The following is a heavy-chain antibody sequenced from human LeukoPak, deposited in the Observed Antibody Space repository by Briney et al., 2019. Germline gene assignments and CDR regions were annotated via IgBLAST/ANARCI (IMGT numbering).Heavy chain of an antibody. CDR1: SGSISSSSYY. CDR3: ARGVYGDYKFDY. CDR2: IYYSGST. V-gene: IGHV4-39*01. J-gene: IGHJ4*02. Sequence: PSETLSLTCTVSSGSISSSSYYWAWVRQPPGKGLEWIGYIYYSGSTYYNPSLKSRVTISVDTSKNQFSLKLSSVTAADTAVYYCARGVYGDYKFDYWGQGTLVTVSS. D-gene: IGHD4-17*01.